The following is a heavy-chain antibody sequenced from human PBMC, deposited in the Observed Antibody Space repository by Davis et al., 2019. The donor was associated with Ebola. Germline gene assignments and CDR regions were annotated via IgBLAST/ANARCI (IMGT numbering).Heavy chain of an antibody. V-gene: IGHV3-23*01. CDR3: ASREVGLHNLY. CDR1: GFIFSNCA. D-gene: IGHD1-26*01. CDR2: IGTGHDT. J-gene: IGHJ4*02. Sequence: GESLKISCAASGFIFSNCAMYWVRQAPGKGLEWVSIIGTGHDTYYADSVKGRFTISRDNSKNTVYMQMHNLRAEDTAVYYCASREVGLHNLYWGEGTLVSVSS.